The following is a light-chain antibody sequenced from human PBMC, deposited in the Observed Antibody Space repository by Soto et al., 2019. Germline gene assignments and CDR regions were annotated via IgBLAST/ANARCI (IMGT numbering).Light chain of an antibody. Sequence: EIVLTQSPGTLSLSPGERATLSCRASQSVGSAYVGWYQQKPGQAPRLLIYDASNRATGIPARFSGSGSGTDFTLTISSLEPEDFAVYYCQQRSNWPTFGPGTQVDIK. CDR2: DAS. CDR1: QSVGSAY. J-gene: IGKJ3*01. V-gene: IGKV3-11*01. CDR3: QQRSNWPT.